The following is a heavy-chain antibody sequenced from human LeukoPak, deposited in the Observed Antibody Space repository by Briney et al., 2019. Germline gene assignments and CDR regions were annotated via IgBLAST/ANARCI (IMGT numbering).Heavy chain of an antibody. J-gene: IGHJ4*02. CDR2: IQTSGST. Sequence: SETLSLTCTASGSSISSYYWSWIRQPAGQGLQWIGRIQTSGSTNYNPSLESRIIMSVDTSKNQFSLKLTSVTAADTAVYYCAGDHQDYGANSALWYWGQGTLVIVSS. CDR3: AGDHQDYGANSALWY. CDR1: GSSISSYY. D-gene: IGHD4-23*01. V-gene: IGHV4-4*07.